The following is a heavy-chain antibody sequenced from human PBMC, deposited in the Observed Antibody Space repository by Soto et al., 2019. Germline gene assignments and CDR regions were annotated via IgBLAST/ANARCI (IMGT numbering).Heavy chain of an antibody. CDR1: GFTFSSYA. D-gene: IGHD6-13*01. Sequence: PGGSLRLSCAASGFTFSSYAMSWVRQAPGKGLEWVSAISGSGGSTYYADSVKGRSTISRDNSKNTLYLQMNSLRAEDTAVYYCAKAGYSSSWYRVWFDPWGQGTLVTVSS. CDR2: ISGSGGST. CDR3: AKAGYSSSWYRVWFDP. V-gene: IGHV3-23*01. J-gene: IGHJ5*02.